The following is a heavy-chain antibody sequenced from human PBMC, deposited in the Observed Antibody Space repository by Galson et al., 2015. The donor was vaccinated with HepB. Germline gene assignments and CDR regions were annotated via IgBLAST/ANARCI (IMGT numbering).Heavy chain of an antibody. D-gene: IGHD6-19*01. CDR1: GFTFSSYC. V-gene: IGHV3-48*02. Sequence: SLRLSCAASGFTFSSYCMNWVRQAPGKGLEWVSYINRSGSNKYYADSVKGRFTISRDNARNSLYLQMNSLRDEDTAVYYCARDSSGRYGNVFEVSGQGTIVTVSS. CDR3: ARDSSGRYGNVFEV. CDR2: INRSGSNK. J-gene: IGHJ3*01.